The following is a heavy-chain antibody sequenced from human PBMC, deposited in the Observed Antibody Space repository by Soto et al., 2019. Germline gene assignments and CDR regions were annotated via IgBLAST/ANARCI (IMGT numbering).Heavy chain of an antibody. J-gene: IGHJ4*02. CDR1: GFTFSNYV. CDR2: INSGANT. V-gene: IGHV3-23*01. Sequence: PGGSLRLSCAASGFTFSNYVMSWVRQAPGKGLEWVSSINSGANTYYADSVKGRFTISRDNSKNTLYLQMNSLRAEDTAVYYCAKEGYGAGSYHKGNYFDYWGQGALVTVSS. CDR3: AKEGYGAGSYHKGNYFDY. D-gene: IGHD3-10*01.